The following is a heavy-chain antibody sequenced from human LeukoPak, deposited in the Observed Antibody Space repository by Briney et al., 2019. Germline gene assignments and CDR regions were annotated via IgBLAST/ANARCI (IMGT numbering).Heavy chain of an antibody. CDR2: ISSSSSYI. CDR3: ARDLPPAPWNGMDV. D-gene: IGHD2-2*01. Sequence: PGGSLRLSCAASGFTFSSYWRSWVRQAPGKGLEWVSSISSSSSYIYYADSVKVRFTISRDNAKNSLYLQMNSLRAEDTAVYYCARDLPPAPWNGMDVWGQGTTVTVSS. CDR1: GFTFSSYW. J-gene: IGHJ6*02. V-gene: IGHV3-21*01.